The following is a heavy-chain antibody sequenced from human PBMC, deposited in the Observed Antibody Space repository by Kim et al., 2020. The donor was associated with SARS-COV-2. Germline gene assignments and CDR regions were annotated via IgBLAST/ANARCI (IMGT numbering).Heavy chain of an antibody. J-gene: IGHJ3*02. V-gene: IGHV4-4*07. D-gene: IGHD6-13*01. Sequence: SETLSLTCTVSGGSISSYYWSWIRQPAGKGLEWIGHIYTSGSTNYNPSLKSRVTMSGDTSKNQFSVKLNSVTAADTAVYYCARSGYTRTWFAAFDIWGQGTVVSVSS. CDR3: ARSGYTRTWFAAFDI. CDR2: IYTSGST. CDR1: GGSISSYY.